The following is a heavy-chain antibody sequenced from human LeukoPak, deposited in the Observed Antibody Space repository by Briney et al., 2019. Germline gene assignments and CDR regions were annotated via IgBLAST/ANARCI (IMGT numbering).Heavy chain of an antibody. CDR1: GGSISSGGYS. V-gene: IGHV4-30-2*01. J-gene: IGHJ6*02. CDR3: ARGPIVVVPAAIIQDYYYGMDV. D-gene: IGHD2-2*01. Sequence: SQTLSLNCAVSGGSISSGGYSWSWIRQPPGTGLEWIGYIYHSGSTYYNPSLKSRVTISVDRSKNQFSLKLSSVTAADTAVYYCARGPIVVVPAAIIQDYYYGMDVWGQGTTVTVSS. CDR2: IYHSGST.